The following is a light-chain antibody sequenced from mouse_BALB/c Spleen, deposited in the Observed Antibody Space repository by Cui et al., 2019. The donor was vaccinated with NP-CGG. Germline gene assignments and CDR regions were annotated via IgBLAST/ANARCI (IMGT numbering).Light chain of an antibody. J-gene: IGLJ1*01. CDR3: ALWYNNHWV. V-gene: IGLV1*01. CDR1: SGTVTTSNY. CDR2: GTN. Sequence: VVVTHQHAPTTSPGETVTFTCRSSSGTVTTSNYANWVQEKPDHLFTGLIGGTNNRAPGVPARFSGSLIGDKAALTITGAQTEDEAIYFCALWYNNHWVFGGGTKLTVL.